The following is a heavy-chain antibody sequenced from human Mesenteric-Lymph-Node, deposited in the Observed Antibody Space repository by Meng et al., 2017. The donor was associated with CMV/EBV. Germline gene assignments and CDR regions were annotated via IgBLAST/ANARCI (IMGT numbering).Heavy chain of an antibody. CDR1: GGSISSSSYY. Sequence: SETLSLTCTVSGGSISSSSYYWGWIRQPPGKGLEWIGSIYYSGSTYYNPSLKSRVTISVDTSKNQFSLNLNSVTAADAAVYYCARVWDLWAKPEVWGQGTTVTVSS. D-gene: IGHD3-3*01. J-gene: IGHJ6*02. CDR3: ARVWDLWAKPEV. CDR2: IYYSGST. V-gene: IGHV4-39*07.